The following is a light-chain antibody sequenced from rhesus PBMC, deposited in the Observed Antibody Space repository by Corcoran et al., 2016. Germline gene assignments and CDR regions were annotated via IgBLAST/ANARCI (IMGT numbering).Light chain of an antibody. J-gene: IGKJ2*01. Sequence: DIQMTQSPSSLSASVGDRVTITCRASQGITNDLAWYQQKPGETPKPRIYEASSLQSGIPSRFSGSGSGTDFTLTISSLQSEDFATYYCQHYYSTPYSFGQGTKVEIK. CDR1: QGITND. CDR3: QHYYSTPYS. CDR2: EAS. V-gene: IGKV1-25*01.